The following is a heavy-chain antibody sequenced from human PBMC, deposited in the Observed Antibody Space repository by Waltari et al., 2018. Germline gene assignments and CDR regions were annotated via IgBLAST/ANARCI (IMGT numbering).Heavy chain of an antibody. Sequence: QVQLVESGGGVVQPGRSLRLSCAASGFTFSSYGMHWVRQAPGKGLEWVAVIWYDGSNKYYADSVKGRFTISRDNAKNSLYLQMNSLRAEDTAVYYCARVIVAARRPDAFDIWGQGTMVTVSS. CDR3: ARVIVAARRPDAFDI. V-gene: IGHV3-33*01. D-gene: IGHD6-6*01. CDR1: GFTFSSYG. J-gene: IGHJ3*02. CDR2: IWYDGSNK.